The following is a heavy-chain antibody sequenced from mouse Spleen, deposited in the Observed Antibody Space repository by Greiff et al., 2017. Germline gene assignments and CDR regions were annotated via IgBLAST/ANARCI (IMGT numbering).Heavy chain of an antibody. CDR2: ISDGGSYT. V-gene: IGHV5-4*01. CDR1: GFTFSSYA. J-gene: IGHJ4*01. D-gene: IGHD1-1*01. CDR3: ARDRYGPFYAMDY. Sequence: EVMLVESGGGLVKPGGSLKLSCAASGFTFSSYAMSWVRQTPEKRLEWVATISDGGSYTYYPDNVKGRFTISRDNAKNNLYLQMSHLKSEDTAMYYCARDRYGPFYAMDYWGQGTSVTVSS.